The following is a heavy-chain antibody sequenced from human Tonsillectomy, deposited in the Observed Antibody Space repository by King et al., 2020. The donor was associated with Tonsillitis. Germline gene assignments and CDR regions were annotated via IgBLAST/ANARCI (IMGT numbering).Heavy chain of an antibody. V-gene: IGHV3-30*01. CDR2: ISYDGNHR. J-gene: IGHJ4*02. Sequence: VQLVQSGGGVVQPGRSLRLSCAASGFALSSYVIHWVRQAPGKGLEWVAFISYDGNHRNYADSVKGRFTISRDSSNNTLSLQMNSLRPEDTAVYYCARDYQQWLVRGLGFWGQGTLVTVSS. D-gene: IGHD6-19*01. CDR3: ARDYQQWLVRGLGF. CDR1: GFALSSYV.